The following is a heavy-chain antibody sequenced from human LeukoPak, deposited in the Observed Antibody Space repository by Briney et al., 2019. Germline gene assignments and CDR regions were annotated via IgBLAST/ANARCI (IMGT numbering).Heavy chain of an antibody. Sequence: SSETLSLTCTVSGGSISSSSYYWGWIRQPPGKGLEWIGSIYYSGSTYYNPSLKSRVTISVDTSKNQFSLKLSSVTAADTAVYYCARLDGDYYFDYWGQGTLVTVSS. D-gene: IGHD4-17*01. CDR2: IYYSGST. CDR3: ARLDGDYYFDY. CDR1: GGSISSSSYY. V-gene: IGHV4-39*01. J-gene: IGHJ4*02.